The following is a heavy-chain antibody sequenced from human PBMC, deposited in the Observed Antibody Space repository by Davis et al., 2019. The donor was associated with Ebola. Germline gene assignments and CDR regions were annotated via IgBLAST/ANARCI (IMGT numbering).Heavy chain of an antibody. CDR2: ISGSGGST. CDR1: GFTFSSYA. J-gene: IGHJ5*02. D-gene: IGHD3-16*01. Sequence: GESLKISCAASGFTFSSYAMSWVRQAPGKGLEWVSAISGSGGSTYYADSVKGRFTISRDNSKNTLYLQMNSLRAEDTAVYYCAKVWDGLPEGVSWFDPWGQGTLVTVSS. V-gene: IGHV3-23*01. CDR3: AKVWDGLPEGVSWFDP.